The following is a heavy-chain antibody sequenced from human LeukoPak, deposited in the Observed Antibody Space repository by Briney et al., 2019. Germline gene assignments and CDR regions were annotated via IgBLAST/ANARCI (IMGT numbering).Heavy chain of an antibody. V-gene: IGHV3-49*03. J-gene: IGHJ4*02. D-gene: IGHD4-11*01. Sequence: PGGSLRLSCTASGFTFGDYTMSWFRQAPGKRLEWVSFIRSKAYGGTTEYAASVKGRFTISRDDSKSIAYLQMNSLKTEDTAVYYCTSLNSDYSNYSPWGQGTLVTVSS. CDR1: GFTFGDYT. CDR2: IRSKAYGGTT. CDR3: TSLNSDYSNYSP.